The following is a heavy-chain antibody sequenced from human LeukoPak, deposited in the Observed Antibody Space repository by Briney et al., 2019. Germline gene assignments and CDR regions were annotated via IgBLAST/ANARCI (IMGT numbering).Heavy chain of an antibody. Sequence: PGGSLRLSCAASGFTFSSYGMHWVRQAPGKGLEWVAVISYDGSNKYYADSVKGRFTISRDNAKSSLYLQMNSLRVEDTAVYYCARDIPRGASHLDYWGQGTLVTVSS. D-gene: IGHD1-26*01. CDR3: ARDIPRGASHLDY. CDR2: ISYDGSNK. J-gene: IGHJ4*02. V-gene: IGHV3-30*03. CDR1: GFTFSSYG.